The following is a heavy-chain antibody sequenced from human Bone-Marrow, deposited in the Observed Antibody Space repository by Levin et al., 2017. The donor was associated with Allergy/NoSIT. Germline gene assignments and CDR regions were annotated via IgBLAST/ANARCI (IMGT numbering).Heavy chain of an antibody. CDR3: ARDFMGATANWFDP. Sequence: ASVKVSCKTSGYTFTAFYIYWLRQAPGQGFEWMGWINTNTGVTNYAQNFEGRVTLTSDSSITTAYMELSNLQSDDTAVYYCARDFMGATANWFDPWGQGTLVTVSS. V-gene: IGHV1-2*02. D-gene: IGHD1-26*01. J-gene: IGHJ5*02. CDR2: INTNTGVT. CDR1: GYTFTAFY.